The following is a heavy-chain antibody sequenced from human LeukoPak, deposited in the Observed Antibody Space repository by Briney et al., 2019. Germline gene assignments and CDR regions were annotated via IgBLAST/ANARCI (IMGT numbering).Heavy chain of an antibody. CDR1: GYSFTSYW. D-gene: IGHD3-9*01. J-gene: IGHJ5*02. CDR2: ICPGDSDT. CDR3: ARVLRYFDWPGDWFDP. Sequence: GESLKISCKGSGYSFTSYWIGWVRQMPGKGLEWMGIICPGDSDTRYSPSFQGQVTISADKSISTAYLQWSSLKASDTAMYYCARVLRYFDWPGDWFDPWGQGTLVTVSS. V-gene: IGHV5-51*06.